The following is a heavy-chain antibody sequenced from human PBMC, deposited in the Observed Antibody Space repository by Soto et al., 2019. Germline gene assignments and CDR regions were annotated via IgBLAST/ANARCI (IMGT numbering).Heavy chain of an antibody. D-gene: IGHD2-21*01. Sequence: HPGGSLRLSCAASGFTFSSYGMHWVRQAPGKGLEWVAVISYDGSNKYYADSVKGRFTISRDNSKNTLYLQMNSLRAEDTAVYYCAKTSRLYSTGGAEFDYWGQGTLVTVSS. CDR1: GFTFSSYG. J-gene: IGHJ4*02. CDR3: AKTSRLYSTGGAEFDY. CDR2: ISYDGSNK. V-gene: IGHV3-30*18.